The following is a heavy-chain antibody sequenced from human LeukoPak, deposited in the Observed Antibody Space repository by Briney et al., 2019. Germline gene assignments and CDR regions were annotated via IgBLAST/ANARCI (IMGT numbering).Heavy chain of an antibody. CDR2: ISYDGSNK. Sequence: PGGSLRLSCAASGFTLSSYGMHWVRQAPGEGLEWVAVISYDGSNKYYADSVKGRFTISRDNSKNTLYLQMNSLRAEDTAVYYCAKNTYYYDSTQGGFDYWGQGTLVTVSS. CDR3: AKNTYYYDSTQGGFDY. D-gene: IGHD3-22*01. CDR1: GFTLSSYG. V-gene: IGHV3-30*18. J-gene: IGHJ4*02.